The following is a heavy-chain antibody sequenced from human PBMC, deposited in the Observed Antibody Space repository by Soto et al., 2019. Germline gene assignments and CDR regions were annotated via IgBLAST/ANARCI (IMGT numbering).Heavy chain of an antibody. Sequence: PGGSLRLSCAASGFTFSSYAMHWVRQAPGKGLEWVAVISYDGSNKYYADSVKGRFTISRDNSKNTLYLQMNSLRAEDTAVYYCARTQLELRYSSSSGMDVWGQGTTLTISS. J-gene: IGHJ6*02. CDR3: ARTQLELRYSSSSGMDV. CDR1: GFTFSSYA. V-gene: IGHV3-30-3*01. CDR2: ISYDGSNK. D-gene: IGHD1-7*01.